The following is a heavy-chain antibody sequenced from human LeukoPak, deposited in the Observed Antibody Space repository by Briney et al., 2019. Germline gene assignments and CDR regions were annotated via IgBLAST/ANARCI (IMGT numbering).Heavy chain of an antibody. CDR3: ARDRYSSGWFDY. CDR1: DGSINSNTYY. J-gene: IGHJ4*02. V-gene: IGHV4-39*07. CDR2: ISYSGST. D-gene: IGHD6-19*01. Sequence: SETLSLTCTVSDGSINSNTYYWGWIRQPPGKGLEWIGSISYSGSTFYNPSLKSRVTISVDTSKTQFSLKLTSVAAADTALYYCARDRYSSGWFDYWGQGTLVTVSS.